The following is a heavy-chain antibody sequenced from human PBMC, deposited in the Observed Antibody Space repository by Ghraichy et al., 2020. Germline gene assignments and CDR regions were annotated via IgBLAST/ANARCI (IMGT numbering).Heavy chain of an antibody. Sequence: GGSLRLSCAASGFTFSSYSMNWVRQAPGKGLEWVSSISSSSSYIYYADSVKGRFTISRDNAKNSLYLQMNSLRAEDTAVYYCAREGSFRYFDWAIDYWGQGTLVTVSS. V-gene: IGHV3-21*01. D-gene: IGHD3-9*01. CDR1: GFTFSSYS. CDR3: AREGSFRYFDWAIDY. J-gene: IGHJ4*02. CDR2: ISSSSSYI.